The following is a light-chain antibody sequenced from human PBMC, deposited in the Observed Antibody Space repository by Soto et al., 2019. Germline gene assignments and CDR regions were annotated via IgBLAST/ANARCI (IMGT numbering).Light chain of an antibody. Sequence: EIVLTQSPGTLSLSPGERATLSCRASQSVFNNHIGWYQQKPGQAPRRLIFGASFRATGIPDRFSGSGSGTDFTLTISRLEPEDFALYYCQQYGSSPTTFGQGTKVEIK. J-gene: IGKJ1*01. V-gene: IGKV3-20*01. CDR2: GAS. CDR3: QQYGSSPTT. CDR1: QSVFNNH.